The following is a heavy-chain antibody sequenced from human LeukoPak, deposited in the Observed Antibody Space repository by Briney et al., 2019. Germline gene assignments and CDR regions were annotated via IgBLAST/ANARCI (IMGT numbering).Heavy chain of an antibody. CDR1: GFTFSSYA. CDR2: IKQDGSEK. J-gene: IGHJ4*02. Sequence: GGSLRLSCAASGFTFSSYAMSWLRQAPGKGLEWVANIKQDGSEKYYVDSVKGRFTISRDNAKNSLYLQMNSLRAEDTVVYYCARDADDMTTVTTRCDHWRQGTLVPVSS. CDR3: ARDADDMTTVTTRCDH. V-gene: IGHV3-7*01. D-gene: IGHD4-17*01.